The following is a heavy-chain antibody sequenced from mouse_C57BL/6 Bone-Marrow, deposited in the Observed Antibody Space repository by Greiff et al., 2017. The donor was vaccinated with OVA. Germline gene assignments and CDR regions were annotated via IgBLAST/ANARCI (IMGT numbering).Heavy chain of an antibody. CDR1: GFNIKDYY. D-gene: IGHD1-1*01. V-gene: IGHV14-1*01. Sequence: VQLQQSGAELVRPGASVKLSCTASGFNIKDYYMHWVKQRPEQGLEWIGWIDPEDGDTEYAPKFQGKATMTADNSANTTYLQLSSLTSEDTAVYYCTAVYYGSRYYFDYWGQGTTLTVSS. CDR3: TAVYYGSRYYFDY. J-gene: IGHJ2*01. CDR2: IDPEDGDT.